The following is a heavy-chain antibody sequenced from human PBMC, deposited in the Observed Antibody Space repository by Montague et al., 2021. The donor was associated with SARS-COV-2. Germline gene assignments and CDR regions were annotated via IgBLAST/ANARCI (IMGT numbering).Heavy chain of an antibody. D-gene: IGHD1-26*01. V-gene: IGHV3-33*01. Sequence: SLRLSCAASGFIFSSYGMHWVRQAPGKGLEWVAHIWYDGSNENYVDSVKGRFTISGDNFKNTLYLQMNSLRAEDTAIYYCAGGSVGGYYFDYWGQGTLVTVSS. CDR3: AGGSVGGYYFDY. CDR2: IWYDGSNE. J-gene: IGHJ4*02. CDR1: GFIFSSYG.